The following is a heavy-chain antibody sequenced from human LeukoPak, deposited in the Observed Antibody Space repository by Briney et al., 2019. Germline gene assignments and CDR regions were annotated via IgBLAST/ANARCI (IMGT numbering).Heavy chain of an antibody. Sequence: GGSLRLSCAASGFTFSSYGMSWVRQAPGKGLEWVSAISGSGGSTYYADSVEGRFTISRDNSKNTLYLQMNSLRAEDTAVYYCAKPGTYYYPYYFDYWGQGTLVTVSS. CDR1: GFTFSSYG. CDR3: AKPGTYYYPYYFDY. J-gene: IGHJ4*02. D-gene: IGHD3-10*01. V-gene: IGHV3-23*01. CDR2: ISGSGGST.